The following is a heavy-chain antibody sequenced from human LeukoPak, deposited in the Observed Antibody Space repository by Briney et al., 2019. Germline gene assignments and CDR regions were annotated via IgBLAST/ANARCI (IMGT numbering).Heavy chain of an antibody. CDR1: GYFISSGYY. Sequence: SETLSLTCAVSGYFISSGYYWGWIRQPPGKGLEWIGSIYHSGSTYYNPSLKSRITISVDTSKNQFSLKLTSVTAADTAVYYCARANWVCEFWGQGTLVTVSS. D-gene: IGHD7-27*01. CDR3: ARANWVCEF. CDR2: IYHSGST. J-gene: IGHJ4*02. V-gene: IGHV4-38-2*01.